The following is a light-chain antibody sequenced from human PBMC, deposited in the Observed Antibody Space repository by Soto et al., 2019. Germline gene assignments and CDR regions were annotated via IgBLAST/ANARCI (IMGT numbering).Light chain of an antibody. Sequence: DIQMTQSPSSLSSSVGDRVTITCRASQGVSSYLAWYQQKTGKVPKLLIYAASTLQSGVPSRFSGSGSGTDFTLTISSLQPEDVATYDCQKYNSAPHFGPGTKVDIK. J-gene: IGKJ3*01. CDR3: QKYNSAPH. V-gene: IGKV1-27*01. CDR1: QGVSSY. CDR2: AAS.